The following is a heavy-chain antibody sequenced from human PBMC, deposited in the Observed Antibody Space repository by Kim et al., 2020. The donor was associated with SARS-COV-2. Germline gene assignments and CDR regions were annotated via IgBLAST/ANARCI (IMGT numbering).Heavy chain of an antibody. D-gene: IGHD2-2*01. J-gene: IGHJ4*02. V-gene: IGHV4-34*01. CDR3: ARGKLRFGYAASKRHLDF. Sequence: SETLSLTCGVTGGSFSGYYWNWIRQSPGKGLEWIGEIHHSVSTNYNPSLESRVTISIDMSKNQFSLKVNSVTAADTATYFCARGKLRFGYAASKRHLDFWGQGTLVTVSS. CDR1: GGSFSGYY. CDR2: IHHSVST.